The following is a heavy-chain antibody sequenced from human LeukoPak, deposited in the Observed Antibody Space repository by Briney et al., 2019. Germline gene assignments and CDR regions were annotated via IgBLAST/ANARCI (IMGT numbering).Heavy chain of an antibody. CDR3: ARVPGYSSSWYLDY. Sequence: ASVKVSYKASGYTFTSYGISWVRQAPGQGLEWMGWISAYNGNTNYAQKLQGRVTMTTDTSTSTAYMELRSLRSDDTAVYYCARVPGYSSSWYLDYWGQGTLVTVSS. J-gene: IGHJ4*02. D-gene: IGHD6-13*01. V-gene: IGHV1-18*01. CDR2: ISAYNGNT. CDR1: GYTFTSYG.